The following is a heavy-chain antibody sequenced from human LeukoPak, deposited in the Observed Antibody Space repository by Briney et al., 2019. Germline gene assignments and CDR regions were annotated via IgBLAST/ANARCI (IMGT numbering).Heavy chain of an antibody. V-gene: IGHV4-39*07. CDR2: LYYSGST. CDR1: GGPISSSTYY. Sequence: SETLSLTCTVFGGPISSSTYYWGWFRQPPGKGLEWLGSLYYSGSTYYNPSLKSRVTISADTSKNQISLKLSSVTAADTALYYCARDTYYYDNSGHLPSFDYWGQGTLVTVSS. J-gene: IGHJ4*02. CDR3: ARDTYYYDNSGHLPSFDY. D-gene: IGHD3-22*01.